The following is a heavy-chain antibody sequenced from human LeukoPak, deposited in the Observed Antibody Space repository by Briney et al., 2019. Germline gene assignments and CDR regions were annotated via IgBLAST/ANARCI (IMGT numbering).Heavy chain of an antibody. Sequence: HTGGSLRLSCAASGFTFSSYAMHWVRQAPGKGLEWVAVISYDGSNKYYADSVKGRFTISRDNSKNTLYLQMNSLRAEDTAVYYCARDRITIFGVVIDAFDIWGQGTMVTVSS. CDR1: GFTFSSYA. D-gene: IGHD3-3*01. CDR3: ARDRITIFGVVIDAFDI. V-gene: IGHV3-30-3*01. CDR2: ISYDGSNK. J-gene: IGHJ3*02.